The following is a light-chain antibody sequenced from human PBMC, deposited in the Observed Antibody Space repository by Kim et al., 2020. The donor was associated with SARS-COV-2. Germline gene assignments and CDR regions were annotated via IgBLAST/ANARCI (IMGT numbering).Light chain of an antibody. J-gene: IGKJ2*01. CDR1: RSIDNY. CDR3: QKYDSGPYT. V-gene: IGKV1-27*01. Sequence: GDSVTITCRASRSIDNYLAWYQEKPGKVPKLLIFGASTLQPGVPSRFSGTGSETDFTLTINPLQPEDVATYYCQKYDSGPYTFGQGTKLEIK. CDR2: GAS.